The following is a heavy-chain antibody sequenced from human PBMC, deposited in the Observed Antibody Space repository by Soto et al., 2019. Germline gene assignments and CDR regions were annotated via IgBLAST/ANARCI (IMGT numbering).Heavy chain of an antibody. Sequence: SVKVSCKASGYTFTSYDINWVRQAPGQGLEWMGRIIPILGIANYAQKFQGRVTITADKSTSTAYMELSSLRSEDTAVYYCARVSGTTTGYYYGMDVWGQGTTVTVSS. V-gene: IGHV1-69*04. D-gene: IGHD1-1*01. J-gene: IGHJ6*02. CDR3: ARVSGTTTGYYYGMDV. CDR1: GYTFTSYD. CDR2: IIPILGIA.